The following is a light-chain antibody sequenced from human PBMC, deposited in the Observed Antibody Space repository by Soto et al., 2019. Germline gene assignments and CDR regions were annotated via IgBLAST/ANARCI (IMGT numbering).Light chain of an antibody. CDR3: QSYDTRLSGDV. Sequence: QSVLTQPPSVSGAPGQRVTISCTGGSSNIGAGYDVHWYQQLPGTAPKLLIYGNTDRPSGVPDRLSGSKSGTSASLAITGVQPEDEADYYCQSYDTRLSGDVFGGGTKLTVL. J-gene: IGLJ1*01. V-gene: IGLV1-40*01. CDR2: GNT. CDR1: SSNIGAGYD.